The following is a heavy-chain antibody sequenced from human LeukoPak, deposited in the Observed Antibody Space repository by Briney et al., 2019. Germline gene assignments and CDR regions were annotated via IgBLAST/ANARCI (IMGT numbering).Heavy chain of an antibody. J-gene: IGHJ4*02. CDR1: GFTFSSYS. D-gene: IGHD6-13*01. CDR2: ISNSSSYI. V-gene: IGHV3-21*01. Sequence: GGSLRLSCAASGFTFSSYSMNWVRQAPGKGLEWVSSISNSSSYIYYADSVKGRFTISRDNAKNSLYLQMNSLRAEDTAVYYRARALVAAAGSEVLDYWGQGTLVTVSS. CDR3: ARALVAAAGSEVLDY.